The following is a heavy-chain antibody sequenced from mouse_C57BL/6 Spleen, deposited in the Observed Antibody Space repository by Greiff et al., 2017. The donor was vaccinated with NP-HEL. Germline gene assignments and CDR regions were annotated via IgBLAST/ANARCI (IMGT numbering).Heavy chain of an antibody. D-gene: IGHD2-4*01. CDR3: ARWDDYDDYYAMDY. V-gene: IGHV1-82*01. J-gene: IGHJ4*01. CDR1: GYAFSSSW. Sequence: VQLQQSGPELVKPGASVKISCKASGYAFSSSWMNWVKQRPGKGLEWIGRIYPGDGDTNYNGKFKGKATLTADKSSSTAYMQLSSLTSEDSAVYFCARWDDYDDYYAMDYGGQGTSVTVSS. CDR2: IYPGDGDT.